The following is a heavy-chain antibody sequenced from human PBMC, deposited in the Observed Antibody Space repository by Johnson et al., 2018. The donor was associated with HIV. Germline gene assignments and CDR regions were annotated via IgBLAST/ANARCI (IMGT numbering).Heavy chain of an antibody. CDR1: GFAFSRFA. CDR3: AREWGIAARRGGAFDI. Sequence: VQLVESGGGVVQSGRSLRLSCAASGFAFSRFAMHWIRQAPGKGLEWVSYISSSGSTIYYADSVKGRFTISRDNAKNSLYLQMNSLRAEDTAVYYCAREWGIAARRGGAFDIWGQGTMVTVSS. CDR2: ISSSGSTI. J-gene: IGHJ3*02. V-gene: IGHV3-48*04. D-gene: IGHD6-6*01.